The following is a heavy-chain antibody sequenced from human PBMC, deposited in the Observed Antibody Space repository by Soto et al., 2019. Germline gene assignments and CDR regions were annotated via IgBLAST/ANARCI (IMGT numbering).Heavy chain of an antibody. CDR2: IYYSGST. D-gene: IGHD2-21*02. CDR1: GGSISSSSYY. Sequence: SETLSLTCTVSGGSISSSSYYWGWIRQPPGKGLEWIGSIYYSGSTYYNPSLKSRVTISVDTSKNQFSLKLSSVTAADTAVYYCARAYCGGDCYPQPPFDYWGQGTLVTVSS. CDR3: ARAYCGGDCYPQPPFDY. J-gene: IGHJ4*02. V-gene: IGHV4-39*01.